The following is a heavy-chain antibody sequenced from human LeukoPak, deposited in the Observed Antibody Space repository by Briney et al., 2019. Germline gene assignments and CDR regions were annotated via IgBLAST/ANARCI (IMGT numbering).Heavy chain of an antibody. CDR2: FDPEDGEI. V-gene: IGHV1-24*01. CDR3: ATVEREYFDTSGYFDF. CDR1: GYTLTEFA. Sequence: APVKVSCKVSGYTLTEFAINWVRQAPGKDLEWMGGFDPEDGEIIYAEKFQGRVTMTEDTATDTAYMELSSLRSEDTAVYFCATVEREYFDTSGYFDFWGQGTLVTVSS. J-gene: IGHJ4*02. D-gene: IGHD3-22*01.